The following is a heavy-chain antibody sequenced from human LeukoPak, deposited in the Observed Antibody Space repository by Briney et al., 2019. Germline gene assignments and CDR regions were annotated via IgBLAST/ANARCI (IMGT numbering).Heavy chain of an antibody. D-gene: IGHD2-8*01. CDR2: IIPIFGTA. Sequence: ASVKVSCKASGGTFSSYAISWVRQAPGQGLEWMGGIIPIFGTANYAQKFQGRVTITADKSTSTAYMELSSLRSEDTAVYYCARGLGSGFYCTNGVCLELNYYMDVWGKGTTVTVSS. CDR3: ARGLGSGFYCTNGVCLELNYYMDV. J-gene: IGHJ6*03. CDR1: GGTFSSYA. V-gene: IGHV1-69*06.